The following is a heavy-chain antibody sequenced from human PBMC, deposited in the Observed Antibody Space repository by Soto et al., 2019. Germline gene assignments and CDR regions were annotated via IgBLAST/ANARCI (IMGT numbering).Heavy chain of an antibody. CDR1: GYTFTSFG. D-gene: IGHD5-18*01. V-gene: IGHV1-18*04. Sequence: QVQRVQYGAEVQKPGASVKVSCKASGYTFTSFGISWVRQAPGQGLEWMGWISGYSANTNYTQKFQGRATMTSDTDTNTAYMEVRSLRSDDTAVYYCARDHTGHVDYWGQGTMVTVAS. CDR2: ISGYSANT. J-gene: IGHJ4*02. CDR3: ARDHTGHVDY.